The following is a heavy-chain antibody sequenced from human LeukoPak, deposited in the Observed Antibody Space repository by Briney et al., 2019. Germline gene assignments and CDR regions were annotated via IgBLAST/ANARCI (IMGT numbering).Heavy chain of an antibody. CDR1: GGSISSSSYY. Sequence: PTETLSLTCTVSGGSISSSSYYWGWIRQPPGKGLEWIGSIYYSGSTYYNPSLKSRVTISVDTSKNQFSLKLSSVTAADTAVYYCARHGGSGRNNWFDPWGQGTLVTVSS. V-gene: IGHV4-39*01. CDR2: IYYSGST. J-gene: IGHJ5*02. D-gene: IGHD3-10*01. CDR3: ARHGGSGRNNWFDP.